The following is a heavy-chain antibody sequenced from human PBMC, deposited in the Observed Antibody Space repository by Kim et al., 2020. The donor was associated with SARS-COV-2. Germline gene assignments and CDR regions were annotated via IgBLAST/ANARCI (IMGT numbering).Heavy chain of an antibody. CDR2: ISYDGSNK. CDR1: GFTFSSYG. CDR3: AKTEQWLDNLDY. V-gene: IGHV3-30*18. J-gene: IGHJ4*02. Sequence: GGSLRLSCAASGFTFSSYGMHWVRPAPGKGLEWVAVISYDGSNKYYADSVKGRFTISRDNSKNTLYLQMNSLRAEDTAVYYCAKTEQWLDNLDYWGQGTLVTVSS. D-gene: IGHD6-19*01.